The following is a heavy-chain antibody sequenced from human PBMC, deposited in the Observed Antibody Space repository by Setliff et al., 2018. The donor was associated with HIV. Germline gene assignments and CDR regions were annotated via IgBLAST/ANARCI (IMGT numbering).Heavy chain of an antibody. CDR2: IYYDGST. D-gene: IGHD2-2*01. Sequence: SETLSLTCTVSGGSISNYYWTWIRQPPGKGLECIGYIYYDGSTNYNPSLKSRVTISVDTSKNQFSLKLSSVTAADTAVYYCARGRRSTSSYYYYYYMDVWGKGTTVTVSS. J-gene: IGHJ6*03. CDR3: ARGRRSTSSYYYYYYMDV. V-gene: IGHV4-59*01. CDR1: GGSISNYY.